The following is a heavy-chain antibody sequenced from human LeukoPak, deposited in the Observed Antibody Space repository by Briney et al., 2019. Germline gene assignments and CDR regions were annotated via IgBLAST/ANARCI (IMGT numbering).Heavy chain of an antibody. CDR2: INHSGST. CDR3: ARHRGGSSWSNWFDP. Sequence: PSETLSLTCAVYGGSFSGYYWSWIRQPPGKGLEWIGEINHSGSTNYNPSLKSRVTISVDTSKNQFSLKLTSMTAADTAVYYCARHRGGSSWSNWFDPWGQGTLVTVSS. V-gene: IGHV4-34*01. J-gene: IGHJ5*02. CDR1: GGSFSGYY. D-gene: IGHD6-13*01.